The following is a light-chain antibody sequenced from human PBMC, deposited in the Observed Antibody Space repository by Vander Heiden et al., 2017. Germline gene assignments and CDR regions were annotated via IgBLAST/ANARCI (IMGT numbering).Light chain of an antibody. CDR2: FNN. CDR3: QSYDSSLSGWV. V-gene: IGLV1-40*01. CDR1: SSNIGAGYH. Sequence: QSELTQPPSVSGAPGQRVTISCTGSSSNIGAGYHVHWYQQLPGTAPKLLISFNNNRPSGVPDRFSGSKSGTSASLTIAGPQADDEADYYCQSYDSSLSGWVFGGGTKLTVL. J-gene: IGLJ3*02.